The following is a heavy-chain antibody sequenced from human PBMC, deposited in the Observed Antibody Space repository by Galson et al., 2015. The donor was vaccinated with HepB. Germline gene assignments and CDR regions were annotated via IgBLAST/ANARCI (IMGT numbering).Heavy chain of an antibody. D-gene: IGHD6-25*01. V-gene: IGHV3-11*01. J-gene: IGHJ5*02. CDR3: ARAALGWIDP. Sequence: SLRLSCAASGFTFSGYYMSWIRQAPGKGLEWVSYISLSSTTIYYADSVKGRFTTSRDNAKNSLYLQMNGLRVEDTAVYYCARAALGWIDPWGQGTLVTVSS. CDR1: GFTFSGYY. CDR2: ISLSSTTI.